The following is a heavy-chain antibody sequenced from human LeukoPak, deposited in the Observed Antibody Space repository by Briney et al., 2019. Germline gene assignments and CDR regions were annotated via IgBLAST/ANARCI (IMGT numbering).Heavy chain of an antibody. Sequence: SETLSLTCTVSGGSISSYYWSWIRQPPGKGLEWVGYIYYSGSTNYNPSLKSRVTISVDTSKNQFSLKLSSVTAADTAVYYCARHVDTAMVTGVDYWGQGTLVTVSS. CDR2: IYYSGST. V-gene: IGHV4-59*01. CDR3: ARHVDTAMVTGVDY. CDR1: GGSISSYY. D-gene: IGHD5-18*01. J-gene: IGHJ4*02.